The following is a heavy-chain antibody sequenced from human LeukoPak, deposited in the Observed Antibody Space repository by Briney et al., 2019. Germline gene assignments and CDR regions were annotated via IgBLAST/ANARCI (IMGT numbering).Heavy chain of an antibody. CDR2: IDPSDSYT. D-gene: IGHD3-22*01. CDR1: GYSFTSYW. Sequence: GESLRISCKGSGYSFTSYWISWVRQMPGKGLEWMGRIDPSDSYTNYSPSFQGHVIISADKSISTAYLQWSSLKASDTAMYYCARHTYYYDSSGYYPGYWGQGTLVTVSS. V-gene: IGHV5-10-1*01. J-gene: IGHJ4*02. CDR3: ARHTYYYDSSGYYPGY.